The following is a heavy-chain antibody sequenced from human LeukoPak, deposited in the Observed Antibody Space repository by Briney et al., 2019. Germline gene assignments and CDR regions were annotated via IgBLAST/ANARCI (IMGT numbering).Heavy chain of an antibody. Sequence: GGPLRLSCAASGFTFSSYEMNWVRQAPGKGLEWVSYISSSGSTIYYADSVKGRFTISRDNAKNSLYLQMNSLRAEDTAVYYCARDWSEAARPMWEFDYWGQGTLVTVSS. D-gene: IGHD6-6*01. V-gene: IGHV3-48*03. CDR2: ISSSGSTI. CDR1: GFTFSSYE. CDR3: ARDWSEAARPMWEFDY. J-gene: IGHJ4*02.